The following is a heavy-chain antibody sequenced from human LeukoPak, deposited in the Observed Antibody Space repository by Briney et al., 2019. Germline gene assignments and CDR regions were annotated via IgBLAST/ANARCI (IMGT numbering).Heavy chain of an antibody. CDR3: AREDFGVVNDAFDI. Sequence: PSETLSLTCIVSGYSISSGYYWGWIRQPPGKGLEWIGSMYHSGNTYYNPSLKSRVTISVDTSKNQFSLKLSSVTAADTAVYFCAREDFGVVNDAFDIWGLGTMVTVSS. CDR1: GYSISSGYY. CDR2: MYHSGNT. J-gene: IGHJ3*02. V-gene: IGHV4-38-2*02. D-gene: IGHD3-3*01.